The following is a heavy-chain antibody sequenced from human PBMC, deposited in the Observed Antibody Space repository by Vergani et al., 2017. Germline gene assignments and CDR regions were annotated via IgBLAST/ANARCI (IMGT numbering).Heavy chain of an antibody. D-gene: IGHD2-15*01. J-gene: IGHJ4*02. CDR2: VLFDGSNE. CDR1: GFTFNRYG. CDR3: ARDLAYCHEGSCAL. Sequence: QVQLVQSGGGVVQPGGSLRLSCVASGFTFNRYGMQWVRQAPVKGLEWVAYVLFDGSNEYYADSVKGRFIVSRDNSNDALYLQMNSLRTDDTAVYYCARDLAYCHEGSCALWGQGSVVTVSS. V-gene: IGHV3-30*02.